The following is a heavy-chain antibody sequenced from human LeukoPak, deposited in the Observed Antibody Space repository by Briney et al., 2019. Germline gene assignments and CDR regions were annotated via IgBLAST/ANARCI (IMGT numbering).Heavy chain of an antibody. D-gene: IGHD6-19*01. CDR1: GFTFSTYS. V-gene: IGHV3-21*05. CDR2: ISSSSSHR. J-gene: IGHJ4*02. CDR3: ARESGWLIDY. Sequence: GGSLRLSCAASGFTFSTYSMNWVRQAPGKGLEWVSYISSSSSHRYYADSVKGRFTISRDNAKNSLYLQMSSLTDEDTAVYYCARESGWLIDYWGQGTLVTVSS.